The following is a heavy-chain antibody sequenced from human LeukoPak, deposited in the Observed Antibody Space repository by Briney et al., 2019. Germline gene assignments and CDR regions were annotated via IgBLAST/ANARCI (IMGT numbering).Heavy chain of an antibody. CDR1: GGSISSGGYY. CDR2: IYHSGST. CDR3: ARHPLTTTAFDY. V-gene: IGHV4-30-2*01. J-gene: IGHJ4*02. Sequence: PSQTLSLTCTVSGGSISSGGYYWSWIRQPPGKGLEWIGYIYHSGSTYYNPSLKSRVTISVDRSKNQFSLKLSSVTAADTAVYYCARHPLTTTAFDYWGQGTLVTVSS. D-gene: IGHD4-11*01.